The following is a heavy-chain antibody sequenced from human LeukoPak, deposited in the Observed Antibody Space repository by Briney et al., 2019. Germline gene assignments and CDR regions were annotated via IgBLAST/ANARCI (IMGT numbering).Heavy chain of an antibody. CDR2: ISSSSSYI. J-gene: IGHJ3*02. Sequence: PGGSLRLSCAASGFTFSSYAMSWVRQAPGKGLEWVSSISSSSSYIYYADSVKGRFTISRDNAKNSLYLQMNSLRAEDTAVYYCAKILGYYDSSGYYYFGSMAFDIWGQGTMVTVSS. CDR1: GFTFSSYA. D-gene: IGHD3-22*01. V-gene: IGHV3-21*01. CDR3: AKILGYYDSSGYYYFGSMAFDI.